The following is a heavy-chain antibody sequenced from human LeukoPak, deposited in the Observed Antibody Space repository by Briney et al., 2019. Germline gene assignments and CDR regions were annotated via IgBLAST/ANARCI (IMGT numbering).Heavy chain of an antibody. CDR1: GDSIRSHY. CDR3: ARIQSSTRPFDY. V-gene: IGHV4-59*11. CDR2: VFYSGAT. Sequence: SETLSLTCTVSGDSIRSHYWSWIRQPPGKRLEWIGYVFYSGATKYNPSLESRVTISVGTSKSPFSLWLTSVTAADTAVYYCARIQSSTRPFDYWGQGTVVTVSS. J-gene: IGHJ4*02. D-gene: IGHD2-2*01.